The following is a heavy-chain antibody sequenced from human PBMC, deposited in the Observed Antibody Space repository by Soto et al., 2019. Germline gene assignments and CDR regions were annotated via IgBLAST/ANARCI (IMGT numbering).Heavy chain of an antibody. CDR2: INAGNGNR. D-gene: IGHD4-17*01. CDR3: ARDTAPSDV. J-gene: IGHJ6*02. CDR1: GYTFTSYA. Sequence: ASVKVSCKASGYTFTSYAMHWVRQAPGQRLEWMGWINAGNGNRKYSQKFQGRVTITRDTSASIAYMELSSLRSEDTAVYYRARDTAPSDVWGQGTTVTVS. V-gene: IGHV1-3*01.